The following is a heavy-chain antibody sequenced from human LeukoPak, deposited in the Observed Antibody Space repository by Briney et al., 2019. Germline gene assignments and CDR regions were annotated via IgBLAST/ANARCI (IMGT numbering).Heavy chain of an antibody. V-gene: IGHV3-30*18. D-gene: IGHD6-19*01. CDR1: GFTFSSYG. CDR2: ISYDGSNK. CDR3: AKDSYYSGWYLNYYYGMDV. Sequence: GGSLRLSCAASGFTFSSYGMHWVRQAPGKGLEWVAVISYDGSNKYYADTVKGRFTISRDNSKNTLYLQMNSLRAEDTAVYYCAKDSYYSGWYLNYYYGMDVWGQGTTVTVSS. J-gene: IGHJ6*02.